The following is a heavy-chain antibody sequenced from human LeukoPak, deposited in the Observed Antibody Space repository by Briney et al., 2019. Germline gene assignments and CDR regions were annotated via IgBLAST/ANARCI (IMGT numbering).Heavy chain of an antibody. V-gene: IGHV3-30*04. CDR1: GFTFSSYA. CDR3: ARGLSDYDYVWGSGDY. CDR2: VSYDGSNK. J-gene: IGHJ4*02. Sequence: GGSLRLSRAASGFTFSSYAMHWVRQAPGKGLEWVAVVSYDGSNKYYADSVKGRFTISRDNSKNTLYLQMNSLRAEDTAVYYCARGLSDYDYVWGSGDYWGQGTLVTVSS. D-gene: IGHD3-16*01.